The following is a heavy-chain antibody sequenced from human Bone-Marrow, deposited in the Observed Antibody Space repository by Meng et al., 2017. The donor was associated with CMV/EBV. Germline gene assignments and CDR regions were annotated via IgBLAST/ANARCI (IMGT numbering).Heavy chain of an antibody. V-gene: IGHV3-64*02. D-gene: IGHD5-24*01. CDR1: GFTFSSYP. CDR2: ISSNGGST. Sequence: GGSLRLSCAASGFTFSSYPMHWVRQAPGKGLEYVSAISSNGGSTYYADSVKGRFTISRDNSKNTLYLQMGSLRAEDMAVYYCARMKRDGYNYYYGMDVWGQGTTVTVSS. CDR3: ARMKRDGYNYYYGMDV. J-gene: IGHJ6*02.